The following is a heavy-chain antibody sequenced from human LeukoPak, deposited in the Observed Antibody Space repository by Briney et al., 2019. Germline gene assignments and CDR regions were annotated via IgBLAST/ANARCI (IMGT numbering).Heavy chain of an antibody. Sequence: KTSETLSLTCTVSGGSISSGGYYWSWIRQHLGKGLEWIGYIYYSGSTYYNPSLKSRVTISVDTSKNQFSLKLSPVTAADTAVYYCARDKSLDYWGQGTLVTVSS. CDR1: GGSISSGGYY. V-gene: IGHV4-31*03. CDR3: ARDKSLDY. J-gene: IGHJ4*02. CDR2: IYYSGST.